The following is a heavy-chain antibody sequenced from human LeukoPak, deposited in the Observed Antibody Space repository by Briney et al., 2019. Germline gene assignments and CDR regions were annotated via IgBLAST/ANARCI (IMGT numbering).Heavy chain of an antibody. CDR2: IHYDGSTK. V-gene: IGHV3-30*02. J-gene: IGHJ4*02. Sequence: GGSLRLSCAPSGFTFSTYAMHWVRQAPGKGLEWVAFIHYDGSTKYSADSVKGRFTISRDNSKNTLDLQMHSLRAEDTAVYYCAKEVGVSSAIGHWGQGTLVTVSS. CDR3: AKEVGVSSAIGH. CDR1: GFTFSTYA. D-gene: IGHD2-21*02.